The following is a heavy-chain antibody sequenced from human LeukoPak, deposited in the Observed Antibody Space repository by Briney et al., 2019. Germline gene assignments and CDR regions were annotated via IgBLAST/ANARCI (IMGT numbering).Heavy chain of an antibody. J-gene: IGHJ6*03. CDR2: INSDGSST. Sequence: GGSLRLSCAASGFTFSSYWMHWVRQAPGKGLVWVSRINSDGSSTSYADSVKGRFTISRDNAKNTLYLQMNSLRAEDTAVYYCARDGGSYYPYFYYYYMDVWGKGTTVTVSS. CDR3: ARDGGSYYPYFYYYYMDV. CDR1: GFTFSSYW. D-gene: IGHD1-26*01. V-gene: IGHV3-74*01.